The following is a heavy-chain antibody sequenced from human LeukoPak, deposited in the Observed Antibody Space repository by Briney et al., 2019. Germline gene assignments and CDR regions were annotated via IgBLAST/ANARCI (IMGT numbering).Heavy chain of an antibody. Sequence: PGGSLRLSCAASGFTVSSNYMSWVRQAPGKGLEWVSVIYSGGSTYYADSVKGRFTISRDNSKNTLYLQMNSLRAEDTAVYYCRGAAMNYYYCMDVWGKGTTVTVSS. CDR1: GFTVSSNY. V-gene: IGHV3-53*01. D-gene: IGHD2-2*01. J-gene: IGHJ6*03. CDR2: IYSGGST. CDR3: RGAAMNYYYCMDV.